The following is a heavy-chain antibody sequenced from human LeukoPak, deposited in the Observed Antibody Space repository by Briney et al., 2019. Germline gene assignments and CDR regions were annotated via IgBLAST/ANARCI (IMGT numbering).Heavy chain of an antibody. CDR3: ARVTTYCGDDCYAFDY. Sequence: GGSLRLSCAASGFTFSDYYMSWIRQAPGKGLEWVSYISSSGNTVRYADSVKGRFTISRDNAKNSLYLQMNSLRAEDTAVYYCARVTTYCGDDCYAFDYWGQGTLVTVSS. J-gene: IGHJ4*02. CDR1: GFTFSDYY. D-gene: IGHD2-21*02. V-gene: IGHV3-11*04. CDR2: ISSSGNTV.